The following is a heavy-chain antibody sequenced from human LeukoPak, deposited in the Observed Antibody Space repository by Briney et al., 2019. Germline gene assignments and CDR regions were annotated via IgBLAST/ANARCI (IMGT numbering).Heavy chain of an antibody. CDR2: ISGSGGST. CDR1: GVTFSSNA. D-gene: IGHD3-3*01. J-gene: IGHJ4*02. CDR3: AKDRLSDPYDFWSGYYRGDDY. V-gene: IGHV3-23*01. Sequence: GGSMRLSCAASGVTFSSNAMSWVRQAPGKGLEWVSAISGSGGSTYYADSVKGRFTISRDNSKNTLYLQMNSLRAEDTAVYYCAKDRLSDPYDFWSGYYRGDDYWGQGTLVTVSS.